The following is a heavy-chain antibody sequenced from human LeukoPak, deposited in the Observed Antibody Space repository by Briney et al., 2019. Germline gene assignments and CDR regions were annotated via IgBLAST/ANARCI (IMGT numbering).Heavy chain of an antibody. CDR3: APG. CDR1: GFIFSDHA. D-gene: IGHD3-10*01. J-gene: IGHJ4*02. Sequence: PGGSLRLSCAASGFIFSDHAMFWVRRAPGKGLEWVAVISYDGSNKYYADSVKGRFTVSRDNSKNTLFLQMDSLRAEDTAVYYCAPGGGQGSLVTVSS. V-gene: IGHV3-30*04. CDR2: ISYDGSNK.